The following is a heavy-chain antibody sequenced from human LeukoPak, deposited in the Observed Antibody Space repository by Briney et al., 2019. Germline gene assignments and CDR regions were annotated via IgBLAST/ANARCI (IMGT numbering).Heavy chain of an antibody. D-gene: IGHD3-10*01. CDR2: IYYSGST. J-gene: IGHJ4*02. CDR1: GGSLSSYY. Sequence: PSETLSLTCTVSGGSLSSYYWSWIRQPPGKGLEWIGYIYYSGSTNYNPSLKSRVTISVDTSKNQFSLKLSSVTAADTAVYYCARAKYGSGSYYNDYWGQGTLVTVSS. V-gene: IGHV4-59*01. CDR3: ARAKYGSGSYYNDY.